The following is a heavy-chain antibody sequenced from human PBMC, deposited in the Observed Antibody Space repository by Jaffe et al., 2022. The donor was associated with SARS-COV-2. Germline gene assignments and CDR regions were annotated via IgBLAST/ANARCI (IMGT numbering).Heavy chain of an antibody. CDR3: ARGGYDFWSGYKIDY. V-gene: IGHV3-74*01. CDR2: IKSDGSST. J-gene: IGHJ4*02. Sequence: EVQLVESGGGLVQPGGSLRLSCAASGFIFSNYWMHWVRQAPGRGLVWVSRIKSDGSSTSYADSVKGRFTISRDNAKNTLYLQMNSLRAEDTAVYYCARGGYDFWSGYKIDYWGQGTLVTVSS. D-gene: IGHD3-3*01. CDR1: GFIFSNYW.